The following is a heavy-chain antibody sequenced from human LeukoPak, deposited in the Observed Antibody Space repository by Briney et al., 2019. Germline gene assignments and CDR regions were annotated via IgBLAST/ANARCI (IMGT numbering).Heavy chain of an antibody. CDR1: GFTFSSYA. CDR3: AQSYYYDSRGAYYFDC. Sequence: PGGSLRLSCAASGFTFSSYAMSWVRQAPGKGLEWVSAISGSGGSTYYADSVKGRFTISRDNSKNTLYLQMNSLRAEDTAVYYCAQSYYYDSRGAYYFDCWGQGALVTVSS. D-gene: IGHD3-22*01. CDR2: ISGSGGST. V-gene: IGHV3-23*01. J-gene: IGHJ4*02.